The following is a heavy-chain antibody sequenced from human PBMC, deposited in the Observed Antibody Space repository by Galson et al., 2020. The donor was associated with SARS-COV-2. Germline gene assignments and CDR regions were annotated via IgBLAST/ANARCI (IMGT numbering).Heavy chain of an antibody. D-gene: IGHD3-10*01. CDR1: VGSISSGDYY. CDR2: IYYSGST. V-gene: IGHV4-30-4*01. CDR3: AREGHHGSGGMDC. Sequence: ASATLSLTCTVSVGSISSGDYYWSWIRQPPGKGLEWIGYIYYSGSTYYSPSLKSRVTISVDTSKNQFSLKLTSVTAAGTAGYYCAREGHHGSGGMDCWGQGTLVTVAS. J-gene: IGHJ4*02.